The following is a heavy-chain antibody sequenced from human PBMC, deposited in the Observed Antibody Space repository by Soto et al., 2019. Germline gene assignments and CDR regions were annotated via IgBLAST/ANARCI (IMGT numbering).Heavy chain of an antibody. J-gene: IGHJ4*02. D-gene: IGHD4-17*01. CDR2: ISWNSETI. V-gene: IGHV3-9*01. Sequence: GGSLRLSCAASGFTVDDYAMHWVRQAPGKGLEWVSGISWNSETIDYADSVKGRFTISRDNAKSSLFLQMNSLRPDDTAFYYCAKDMKWGGMTTIHYFDSWGQGTLVTV. CDR3: AKDMKWGGMTTIHYFDS. CDR1: GFTVDDYA.